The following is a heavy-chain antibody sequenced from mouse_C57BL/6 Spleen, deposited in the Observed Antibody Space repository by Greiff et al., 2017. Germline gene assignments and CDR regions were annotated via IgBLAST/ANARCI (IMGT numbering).Heavy chain of an antibody. V-gene: IGHV1-53*01. Sequence: QVQLQQPGTELVKPGASVKLSCKASGYTFTSYCMHWVKQRPGQGLEWIGNINPSNGGTNYNEKFKSKATLTVDKSSSTAYMQLSSLTSEDSAVYYCARGGQLRLHPYYFDYWGQGTTLTVSS. D-gene: IGHD3-2*02. J-gene: IGHJ2*01. CDR1: GYTFTSYC. CDR2: INPSNGGT. CDR3: ARGGQLRLHPYYFDY.